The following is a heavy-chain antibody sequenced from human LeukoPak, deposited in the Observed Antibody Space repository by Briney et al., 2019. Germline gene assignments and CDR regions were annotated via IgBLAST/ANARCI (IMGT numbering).Heavy chain of an antibody. CDR3: AKAYYYDSSGYSLQPFDY. V-gene: IGHV3-9*01. CDR1: GFTFDDYA. D-gene: IGHD3-22*01. CDR2: ISWNSGST. Sequence: PGGSLRLSCAASGFTFDDYAMHWVRQAPGKGLEWVSGISWNSGSTGYADSVKGRFTISRDNAKNSLFLQMNSLRAEDTALYYCAKAYYYDSSGYSLQPFDYWGQGTLVTVSS. J-gene: IGHJ4*02.